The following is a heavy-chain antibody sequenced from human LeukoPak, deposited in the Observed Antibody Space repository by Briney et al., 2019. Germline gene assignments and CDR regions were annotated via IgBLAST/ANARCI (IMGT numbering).Heavy chain of an antibody. D-gene: IGHD2-15*01. Sequence: GGSLTLSCAASGFTFSTYAMSWVRQAPGKGLEWVSGISGSDDNTFYADSVKGRFTISRDNSKNTLYLQMNSLRDEETAVYYCAKDRVCSGGSCYFDYWGQGTLVTVSS. CDR1: GFTFSTYA. J-gene: IGHJ4*02. CDR2: ISGSDDNT. CDR3: AKDRVCSGGSCYFDY. V-gene: IGHV3-23*01.